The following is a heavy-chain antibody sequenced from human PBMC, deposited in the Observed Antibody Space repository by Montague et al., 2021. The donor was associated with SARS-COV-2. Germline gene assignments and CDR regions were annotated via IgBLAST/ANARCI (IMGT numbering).Heavy chain of an antibody. Sequence: SLRLSCAASGFSFDDYAMHWVRQAPGKGLEWVSGISWNSGSLGYADSVKGRFTISRDNAKNSLYLQMSSLRAEDTALYYCAKDGVIAEYFQHWGQGTLVTVS. CDR1: GFSFDDYA. CDR3: AKDGVIAEYFQH. V-gene: IGHV3-9*01. J-gene: IGHJ1*01. CDR2: ISWNSGSL.